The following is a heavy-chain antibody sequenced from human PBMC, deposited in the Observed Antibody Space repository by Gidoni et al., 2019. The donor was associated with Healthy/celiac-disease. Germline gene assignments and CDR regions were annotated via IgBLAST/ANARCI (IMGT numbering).Heavy chain of an antibody. V-gene: IGHV4-34*01. CDR2: INHSGST. J-gene: IGHJ6*02. CDR1: VGSFSGYY. D-gene: IGHD3-10*01. CDR3: ARGQVEEYYGSGSYWNRYYYYYYGMDV. Sequence: QVQLQQWGAGLLKPSETLSLTCAVYVGSFSGYYWSWIRQPPGKGLEWIGEINHSGSTNYNPSLKSRVTISVDTSKNQFSLKLSSVTAADTAVYYCARGQVEEYYGSGSYWNRYYYYYYGMDVWGQGTTVTVSS.